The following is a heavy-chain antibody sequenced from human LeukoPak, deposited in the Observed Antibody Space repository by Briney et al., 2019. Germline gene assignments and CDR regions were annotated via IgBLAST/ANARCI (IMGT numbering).Heavy chain of an antibody. CDR1: GFTFSSYA. Sequence: GGSLRLSCAASGFTFSSYAMSWVRQAPGKGLEWVSAISGSGGSTYYADSVKGRFTISRDNSKNTLYLQMNSLRAEDTAVYYCANRNSGSYHFFDYWGQGTLVTVSS. D-gene: IGHD1-26*01. CDR2: ISGSGGST. V-gene: IGHV3-23*01. CDR3: ANRNSGSYHFFDY. J-gene: IGHJ4*02.